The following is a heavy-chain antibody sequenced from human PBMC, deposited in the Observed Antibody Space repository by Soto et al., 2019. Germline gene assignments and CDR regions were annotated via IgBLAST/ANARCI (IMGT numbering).Heavy chain of an antibody. CDR3: AAIPGWLRLDPRDS. Sequence: QVQLVQSGPEVRKPGTSVKVSCKTSGFTFLSSAMQWVRQARGQRLEWIGWIVVGGGNTHYAQKFQDRVSITREVSTGTGYLELTSLTSEDTAVYYCAAIPGWLRLDPRDSWGQGTLATVSS. J-gene: IGHJ4*02. CDR1: GFTFLSSA. CDR2: IVVGGGNT. D-gene: IGHD5-12*01. V-gene: IGHV1-58*02.